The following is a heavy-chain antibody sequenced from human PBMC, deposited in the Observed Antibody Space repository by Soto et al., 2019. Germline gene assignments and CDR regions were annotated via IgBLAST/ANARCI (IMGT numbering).Heavy chain of an antibody. CDR1: GFTFSSYA. CDR2: ISSSGSKM. CDR3: ARDSIAPPNCFDP. Sequence: GGSLRLSCAASGFTFSSYATSWVRQAPGKGLEWIAYISSSGSKMYYADTVKGRFIVSRDNTPDSLFLEMNNLRDEDSGVYYCARDSIAPPNCFDPWGQGTLVTVSS. D-gene: IGHD2-15*01. J-gene: IGHJ5*02. V-gene: IGHV3-48*02.